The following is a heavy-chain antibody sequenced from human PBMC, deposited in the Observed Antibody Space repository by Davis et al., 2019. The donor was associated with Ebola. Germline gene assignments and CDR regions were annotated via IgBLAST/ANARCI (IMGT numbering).Heavy chain of an antibody. J-gene: IGHJ5*02. D-gene: IGHD4-23*01. CDR2: IIPIFGTA. Sequence: SVKVSCKASGGTFSSYAISWVRQAPGQGLEWMGGIIPIFGTANYAQKFQGRVTMTRNTSISTAYMELSSLRSEDTAVYYCARGRVNLAPWGQGTLVTVSS. CDR1: GGTFSSYA. CDR3: ARGRVNLAP. V-gene: IGHV1-69*05.